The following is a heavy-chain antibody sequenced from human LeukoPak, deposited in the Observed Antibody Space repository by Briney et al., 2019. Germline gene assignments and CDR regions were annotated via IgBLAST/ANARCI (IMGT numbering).Heavy chain of an antibody. V-gene: IGHV4-4*07. J-gene: IGHJ5*02. D-gene: IGHD3-10*01. Sequence: SETLSLTCSVSGGSISSYYWSWIRQLAGKGLEWIGRIYTSGSTNYNPSLKSRVTMSVDTSKNQFSLKLSSVTAADTAVYYCARVITMVRGGGGLWFDPWGQGTLVTVSS. CDR1: GGSISSYY. CDR3: ARVITMVRGGGGLWFDP. CDR2: IYTSGST.